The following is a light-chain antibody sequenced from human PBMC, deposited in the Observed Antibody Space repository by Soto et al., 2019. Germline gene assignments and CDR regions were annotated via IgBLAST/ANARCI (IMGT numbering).Light chain of an antibody. CDR3: QHYNSYPLT. CDR1: QSISNW. V-gene: IGKV1-5*03. Sequence: DIKMTQSPSTLSASVGDRVTITCRASQSISNWLAWYQQIPGKAPKVLIYKASSLESGVPSRFSGSGSGTAFTLTISSLQPDDFATYYCQHYNSYPLTFGGGTKVEIK. CDR2: KAS. J-gene: IGKJ4*01.